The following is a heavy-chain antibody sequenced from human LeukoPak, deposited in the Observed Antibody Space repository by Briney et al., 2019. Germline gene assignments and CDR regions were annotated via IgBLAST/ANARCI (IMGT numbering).Heavy chain of an antibody. V-gene: IGHV3-7*01. Sequence: GGSLRLSCAAPGFTFSSYSMNWVRQAPGKGLEWVANIKQDGTEKYYADSVKGRFTISRDNAKNSLYLQMNSLRAEDTAVYYCARVGLITFGGVIVREYYFDYWGQGTLVTVSS. J-gene: IGHJ4*02. CDR3: ARVGLITFGGVIVREYYFDY. D-gene: IGHD3-16*02. CDR2: IKQDGTEK. CDR1: GFTFSSYS.